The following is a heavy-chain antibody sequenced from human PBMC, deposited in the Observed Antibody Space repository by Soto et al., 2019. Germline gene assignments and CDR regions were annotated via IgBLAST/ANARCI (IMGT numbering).Heavy chain of an antibody. Sequence: PSETLSLTCTVSGGSISSGGYYWSWIRQHPGKGLEWIGYIYYSGSTYYNPSLKSRVTISVDTSKNQFSLKLSSVTAADTAVYYCARVTSRGSGWYFLGLRNWFDPWGQGTLVTVSS. CDR3: ARVTSRGSGWYFLGLRNWFDP. CDR1: GGSISSGGYY. V-gene: IGHV4-31*03. D-gene: IGHD6-19*01. J-gene: IGHJ5*02. CDR2: IYYSGST.